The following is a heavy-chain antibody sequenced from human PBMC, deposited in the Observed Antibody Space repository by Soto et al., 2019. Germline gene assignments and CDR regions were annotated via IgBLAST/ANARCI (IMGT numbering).Heavy chain of an antibody. CDR3: LLDPYYYDSSGYGY. CDR1: GGSISSSSYY. CDR2: IYYSGST. Sequence: QLQLQESGPGLVKPSETLSLTCTVSGGSISSSSYYWGWIRQPPGKGLEWIGSIYYSGSTYYNPSLKSRVTISVDTSKNQFSLKLSSGTAADTAVYYCLLDPYYYDSSGYGYWGQGTLVTVSP. V-gene: IGHV4-39*01. D-gene: IGHD3-22*01. J-gene: IGHJ4*02.